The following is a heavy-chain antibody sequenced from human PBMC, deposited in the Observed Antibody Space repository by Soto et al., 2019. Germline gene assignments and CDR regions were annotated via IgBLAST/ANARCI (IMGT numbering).Heavy chain of an antibody. V-gene: IGHV1-8*02. Sequence: GASVKVSCKASGNSFSDSYMHWVRQATGQGLEWMGRMNPNSGNTGYAQKFQGRVTMTRNTSISTAYMELSSLRSEDTAVYYCASLVVRGYYYMDVWGKGTTVTVSS. CDR3: ASLVVRGYYYMDV. CDR1: GNSFSDSY. J-gene: IGHJ6*03. CDR2: MNPNSGNT. D-gene: IGHD3-10*01.